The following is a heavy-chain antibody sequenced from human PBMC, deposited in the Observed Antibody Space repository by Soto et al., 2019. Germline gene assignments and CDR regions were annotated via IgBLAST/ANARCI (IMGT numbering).Heavy chain of an antibody. J-gene: IGHJ3*01. V-gene: IGHV1-8*01. CDR1: GYPVTGHD. CDR2: LNPNTGDT. D-gene: IGHD5-12*01. CDR3: ARGGYDASDL. Sequence: SVKIACTAPGYPVTGHDINLVRQATGQGLEWMGWLNPNTGDTGYAQKFQGRLSMTRNTSISTAYMELSSLRSEDTDVYYCARGGYDASDLWGQGTLVTVSS.